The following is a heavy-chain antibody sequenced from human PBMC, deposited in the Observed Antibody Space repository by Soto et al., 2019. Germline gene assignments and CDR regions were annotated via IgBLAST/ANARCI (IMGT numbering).Heavy chain of an antibody. CDR3: ARHTYSRPYYYYYMDV. CDR2: IYPGDSDT. J-gene: IGHJ6*03. CDR1: GYSFTSYW. V-gene: IGHV5-51*01. D-gene: IGHD6-13*01. Sequence: PGESLKISCKGSGYSFTSYWIGWVRQMPGKGLEWMGIIYPGDSDTRYSPSFQGQVTISADKSISTAYLQWSSLKASDTAMYYCARHTYSRPYYYYYMDVWGKGTTVTVSS.